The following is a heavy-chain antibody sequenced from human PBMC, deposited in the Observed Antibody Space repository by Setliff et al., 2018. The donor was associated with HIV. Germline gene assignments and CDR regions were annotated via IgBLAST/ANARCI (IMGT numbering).Heavy chain of an antibody. J-gene: IGHJ4*02. CDR2: IYYSGST. CDR1: GYSISSGYY. V-gene: IGHV4-38-2*02. CDR3: AGSTIFGVVDY. D-gene: IGHD3-3*01. Sequence: SETLSLTCTVSGYSISSGYYWGWIRQPPGKGLEWIGSIYYSGSTYYNPSLKSRVTISVDTSKNQFSLKLSSVTAADTAVYYCAGSTIFGVVDYWGQGTLVTVSS.